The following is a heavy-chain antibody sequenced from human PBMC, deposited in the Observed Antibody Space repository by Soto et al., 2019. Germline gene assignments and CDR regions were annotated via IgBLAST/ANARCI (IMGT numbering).Heavy chain of an antibody. CDR3: ARGGIRDDDYGDYYYYMDV. D-gene: IGHD4-17*01. CDR1: GFTFSSYA. V-gene: IGHV3-23*01. CDR2: ISGSGGST. Sequence: PGGSLRLSCAASGFTFSSYAMSWVRQAPGKGLEWVSAISGSGGSTYYADSVKGRFTISRDNSKNTLYLQMNSLRAEDTAVYYCARGGIRDDDYGDYYYYMDVWGKGTTVTVSS. J-gene: IGHJ6*03.